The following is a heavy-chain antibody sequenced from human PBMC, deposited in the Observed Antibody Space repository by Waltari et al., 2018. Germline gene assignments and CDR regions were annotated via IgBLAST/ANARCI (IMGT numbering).Heavy chain of an antibody. CDR1: GYTFTDYH. CDR2: INPKSGGT. Sequence: QVQLVQSGAEVTKPGASVKVSCKPSGYTFTDYHIHWVRQAPGQGLEWMGWINPKSGGTYYAQTFQGWVTMTRDTSTSTAYMELSSLRSEDTAVYYCARGKSSSWVTPVGYWGQGTLVTVSS. D-gene: IGHD6-13*01. J-gene: IGHJ4*02. CDR3: ARGKSSSWVTPVGY. V-gene: IGHV1-2*04.